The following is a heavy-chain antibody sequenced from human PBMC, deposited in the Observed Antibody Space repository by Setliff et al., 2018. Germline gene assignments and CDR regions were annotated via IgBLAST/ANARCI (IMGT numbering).Heavy chain of an antibody. V-gene: IGHV1-46*01. CDR2: INPSSGRT. Sequence: ASVKVSCKASGYTFTSHYMHWVRQAPGLGLEWMGTINPSSGRTSYAQKFQGRVTMTRDTSTSTVYMDMSSLRSEDTAVYYCARDVFPYRYEGASDIWGQGTMVTVSS. CDR3: ARDVFPYRYEGASDI. J-gene: IGHJ3*02. D-gene: IGHD3-16*02. CDR1: GYTFTSHY.